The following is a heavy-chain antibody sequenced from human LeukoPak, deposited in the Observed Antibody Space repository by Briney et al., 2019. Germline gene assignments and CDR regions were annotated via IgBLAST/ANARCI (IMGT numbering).Heavy chain of an antibody. CDR2: IHYSGNT. D-gene: IGHD3-16*01. V-gene: IGHV4-59*01. CDR3: GRSWGSTHHWLIGP. CDR1: GGSISGYY. Sequence: SETLSLTCTVSGGSISGYYWSWIRQPPGKGLEWIGYIHYSGNTDYNPSLKSRVTMSVDTSKNQFSLKLSSVTAADTAVYSLGRSWGSTHHWLIGPWGQGTLVNVFS. J-gene: IGHJ5*02.